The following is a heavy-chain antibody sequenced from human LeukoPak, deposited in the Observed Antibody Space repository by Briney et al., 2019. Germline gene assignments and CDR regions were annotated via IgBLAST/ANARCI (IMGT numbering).Heavy chain of an antibody. CDR2: VYYFGNT. D-gene: IGHD2-2*01. V-gene: IGHV4-39*01. J-gene: IGHJ4*02. CDR1: GDSMSSSSYY. Sequence: PSETLSLTCTVSGDSMSSSSYYRGWVRQPPGKGLEWIGSVYYFGNTYYSPSLKSRVTISVDTSKNQFSLKLSSVTAADTAVYYCARHHNIVIVPTARGFDYWGQGTLVTVSS. CDR3: ARHHNIVIVPTARGFDY.